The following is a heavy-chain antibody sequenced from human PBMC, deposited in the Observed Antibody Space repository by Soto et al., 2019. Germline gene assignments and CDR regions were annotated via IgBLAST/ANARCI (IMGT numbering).Heavy chain of an antibody. CDR3: ARDRLAGLWGDAFDL. CDR2: INPYNANV. Sequence: QVQLVQSGAEVKKPGASVKVSCKTSGYTFTNHGINWVRQAPGQGLEWMGWINPYNANVKDAQKLQGRVTMTTDTSTSTAYMDLRSRTSDDTCVYYCARDRLAGLWGDAFDLWGQWTMVTVSS. V-gene: IGHV1-18*04. J-gene: IGHJ3*01. CDR1: GYTFTNHG. D-gene: IGHD3-16*01.